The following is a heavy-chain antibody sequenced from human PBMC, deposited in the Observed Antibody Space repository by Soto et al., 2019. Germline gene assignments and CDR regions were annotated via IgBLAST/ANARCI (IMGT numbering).Heavy chain of an antibody. J-gene: IGHJ6*02. CDR3: ARDRGRYLDWFAPRGYYDYYGMDV. Sequence: ASVKVSCKASGYTFTSYGISWVRQAPGQGLEWMGWISAYNGNTNYAQKLQGRVTMTTDTSTSTAYMELRSLRSDDTAVYYCARDRGRYLDWFAPRGYYDYYGMDVWGQGTTVTVSS. CDR1: GYTFTSYG. V-gene: IGHV1-18*04. CDR2: ISAYNGNT. D-gene: IGHD3-9*01.